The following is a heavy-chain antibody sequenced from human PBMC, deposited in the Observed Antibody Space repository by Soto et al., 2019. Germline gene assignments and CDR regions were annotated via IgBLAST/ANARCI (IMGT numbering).Heavy chain of an antibody. CDR3: ARGSRSGSGYSFDY. D-gene: IGHD3-22*01. CDR1: GFTFSDYY. CDR2: ISSSSSYI. J-gene: IGHJ4*02. V-gene: IGHV3-11*06. Sequence: GGSLRLSCAASGFTFSDYYMSWIRQAPGKGLEWVSSISSSSSYIYYADSVKGRFTISRDNAKNSLYLQMNSLRAEDTAVYYCARGSRSGSGYSFDYWGQGTLVTVSS.